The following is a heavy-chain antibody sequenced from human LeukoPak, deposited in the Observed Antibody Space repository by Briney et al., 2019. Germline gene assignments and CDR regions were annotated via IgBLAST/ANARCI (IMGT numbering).Heavy chain of an antibody. V-gene: IGHV3-7*03. Sequence: GGSLRLSCAASGFTYSSYWMSWVRQAPGKGLEWVANIKQDGSEKYYVDSVKGRFTISRDNAKNSLYLQMNSLRAEDTAVYYCAREGIAAPFDYWGQGTLVTVSS. CDR2: IKQDGSEK. D-gene: IGHD6-13*01. CDR3: AREGIAAPFDY. J-gene: IGHJ4*02. CDR1: GFTYSSYW.